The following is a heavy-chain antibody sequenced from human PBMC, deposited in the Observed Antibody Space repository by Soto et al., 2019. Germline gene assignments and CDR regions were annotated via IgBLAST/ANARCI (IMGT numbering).Heavy chain of an antibody. J-gene: IGHJ4*02. CDR2: IYSGGST. D-gene: IGHD6-13*01. Sequence: PGGSLRLSCAASGFTVSSNYMSWVRQAPGKGLEWVSVIYSGGSTYYADSVKGRFTISRDNSKNTLYLQMNSLRAEDTAVYYCARLATEYSSSYLDYWAQGTLVTVSS. CDR3: ARLATEYSSSYLDY. V-gene: IGHV3-53*01. CDR1: GFTVSSNY.